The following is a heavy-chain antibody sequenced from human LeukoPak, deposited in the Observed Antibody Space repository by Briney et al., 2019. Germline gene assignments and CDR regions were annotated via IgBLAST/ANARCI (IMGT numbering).Heavy chain of an antibody. D-gene: IGHD1-26*01. CDR2: ISYDGSNK. CDR1: GFTFSSYA. J-gene: IGHJ4*02. V-gene: IGHV3-30-3*01. Sequence: PGRSLRLSCAASGFTFSSYAMHWVRQTPGKGLEWVAVISYDGSNKYYADSVKGRFTISRDNSKNTLYLQMNSLRAEDTAVYYCAREALVPVDLVVGAADYWGQGTLVTVSS. CDR3: AREALVPVDLVVGAADY.